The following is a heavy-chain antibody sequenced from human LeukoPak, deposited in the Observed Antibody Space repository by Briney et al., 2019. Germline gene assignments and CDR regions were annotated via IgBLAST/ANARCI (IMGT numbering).Heavy chain of an antibody. CDR3: ARERNALSGFDP. Sequence: PSETLSLTCTVSGGSISSGGYYWSWIRQPPGKGLEWIGYIYHSGSTNYNPSLKSRVTISVDTSKNQFSLKLSSVTAADTAVYYCARERNALSGFDPWGQGTLVTVSS. J-gene: IGHJ5*02. V-gene: IGHV4-61*08. CDR1: GGSISSGGYY. D-gene: IGHD1-1*01. CDR2: IYHSGST.